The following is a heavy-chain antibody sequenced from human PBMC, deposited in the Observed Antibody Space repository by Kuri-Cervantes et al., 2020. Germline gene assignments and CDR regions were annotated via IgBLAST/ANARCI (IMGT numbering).Heavy chain of an antibody. J-gene: IGHJ5*02. CDR3: ARERGFGELFS. V-gene: IGHV3-66*02. CDR1: GFTVSSNY. D-gene: IGHD3-10*01. Sequence: GESLKISCAASGFTVSSNYMSWVRQAPGKGLERVSVIYSGGSTYYADSVKGRFTISRDNSKSTLYLQMNSLRAEDTAVYYCARERGFGELFSWGQGTLVTVSS. CDR2: IYSGGST.